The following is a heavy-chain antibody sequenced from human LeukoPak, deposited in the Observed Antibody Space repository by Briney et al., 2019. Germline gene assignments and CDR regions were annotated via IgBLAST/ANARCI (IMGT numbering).Heavy chain of an antibody. CDR1: GFTFSDYY. D-gene: IGHD3-9*01. CDR3: ANLAYDILTGYQFDHDY. V-gene: IGHV3-23*01. Sequence: GGSLRLSCAASGFTFSDYYMSWIRQAPGKGLEWVSAISGSGGSTYYADSVKGRFTISRDNSKNTQYLQMNSLRAEDTAVYYCANLAYDILTGYQFDHDYWGQGTLVTVSS. CDR2: ISGSGGST. J-gene: IGHJ4*02.